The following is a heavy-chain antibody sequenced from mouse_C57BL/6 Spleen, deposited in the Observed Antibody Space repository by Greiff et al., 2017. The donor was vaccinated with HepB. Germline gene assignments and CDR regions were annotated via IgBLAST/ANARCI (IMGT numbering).Heavy chain of an antibody. CDR2: IWSGGST. J-gene: IGHJ1*03. V-gene: IGHV2-2*01. D-gene: IGHD1-1*01. CDR1: GFSLTSYG. Sequence: QVHVKQSGPGLVQPSQSLSITCTVSGFSLTSYGVHWVRQSPGKGLEWLGVIWSGGSTDYNAAFISRLSISKDNSKSQVFFKMNSLQADDTAIYYCARGAVVAPYWYFDVWGTGTTVTVSS. CDR3: ARGAVVAPYWYFDV.